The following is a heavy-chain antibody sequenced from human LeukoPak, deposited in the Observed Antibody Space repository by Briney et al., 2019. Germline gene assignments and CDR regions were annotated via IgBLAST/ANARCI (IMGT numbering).Heavy chain of an antibody. J-gene: IGHJ4*02. CDR2: IDTSAAYI. CDR1: GFTFSSYS. V-gene: IGHV3-21*01. Sequence: KSGGSLRLSCAASGFTFSSYSMNWVRQAPGKGLEWVSFIDTSAAYIYYGDSMRGRFTISRDNAKNSLYLQMNSLRAEDTAVYYCARAEYQLLSRGPINQFDYWGQGTLVTVSS. D-gene: IGHD2-2*01. CDR3: ARAEYQLLSRGPINQFDY.